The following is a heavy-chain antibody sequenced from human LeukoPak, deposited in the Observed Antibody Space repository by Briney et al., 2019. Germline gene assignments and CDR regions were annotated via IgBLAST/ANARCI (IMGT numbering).Heavy chain of an antibody. Sequence: SETLSLTCTDSRGSISSGSYYWSWIRQPAGKGREWIGRIYTSGSTSYNPSLKSRVTISVDTSKNQFSLKLSSVTAADTAVYYCASSTMVVTPLSDHIDYWGQGTLVTVSS. V-gene: IGHV4-61*02. CDR1: RGSISSGSYY. J-gene: IGHJ4*02. CDR3: ASSTMVVTPLSDHIDY. D-gene: IGHD4-23*01. CDR2: IYTSGST.